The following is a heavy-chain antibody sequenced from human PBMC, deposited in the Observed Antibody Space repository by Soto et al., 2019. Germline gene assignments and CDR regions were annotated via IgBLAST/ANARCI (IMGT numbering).Heavy chain of an antibody. CDR3: ARGVGGSGLNWFDP. J-gene: IGHJ5*02. Sequence: SETLSLTCTFSGSSIIGYYWTWIRQSPERGLEWIGYIHYSVSANYNPSLNSRLTMSVDRSKSQFSMKLASVTAADTAVYYCARGVGGSGLNWFDPWGQGTLVTV. D-gene: IGHD6-19*01. CDR2: IHYSVSA. CDR1: GSSIIGYY. V-gene: IGHV4-59*12.